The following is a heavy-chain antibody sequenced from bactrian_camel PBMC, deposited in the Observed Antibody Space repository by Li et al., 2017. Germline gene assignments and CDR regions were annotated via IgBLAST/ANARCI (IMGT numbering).Heavy chain of an antibody. D-gene: IGHD7*01. CDR1: GFTFRDYH. CDR2: IGTNVRET. CDR3: AAAGSGSIY. V-gene: IGHV3S5*01. Sequence: HVQLVESGGGLVQPGGSLKLFCEASGFTFRDYHIHWVRQSPGKGLEWVSSIGTNVRETYSKDSVKGRLTMSRNNAKNTAMLQMNSLTSEDTALYYCAAAGSGSIYWGQGTQVTVS. J-gene: IGHJ4*01.